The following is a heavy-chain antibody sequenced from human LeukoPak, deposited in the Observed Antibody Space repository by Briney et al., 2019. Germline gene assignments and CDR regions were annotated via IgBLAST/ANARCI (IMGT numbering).Heavy chain of an antibody. CDR1: GFTFSSYT. J-gene: IGHJ4*02. D-gene: IGHD3-10*01. V-gene: IGHV3-48*01. CDR3: SRGGFGELFSSDY. Sequence: GRSLRLSCAASGFTFSSYTMNWVRQAPGKGLEGVSYISSSSSTIYYADSVKGRFTISRDNAKNTLYLQMNILRAAATAVYYCSRGGFGELFSSDYWGQGTLVTVSS. CDR2: ISSSSSTI.